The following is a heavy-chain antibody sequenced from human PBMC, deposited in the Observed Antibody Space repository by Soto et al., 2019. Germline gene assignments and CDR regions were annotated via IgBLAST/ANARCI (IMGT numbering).Heavy chain of an antibody. CDR3: ARVNGYYDSSVYFDY. V-gene: IGHV4-31*03. Sequence: QVQLQESGPGLVKPSQTLSLTCTVSGGSISSGGYYWTWLRQHPGKGLECIGYIYYSGSTYYNPSLKSRGTIAVDTSKNQFSLKLSSVTAADTAVYYCARVNGYYDSSVYFDYWGQGTLVTVSS. CDR1: GGSISSGGYY. CDR2: IYYSGST. D-gene: IGHD3-22*01. J-gene: IGHJ4*02.